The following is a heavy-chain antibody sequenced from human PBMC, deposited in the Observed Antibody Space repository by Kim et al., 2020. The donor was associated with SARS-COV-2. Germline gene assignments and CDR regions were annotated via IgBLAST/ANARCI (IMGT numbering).Heavy chain of an antibody. Sequence: GGSLRLSCTASQFTFSSYNMHWVRQAPGKGLEWVAVISYDTSGTYYADAVVGRFTISRDNSKNTQYLQMTSLRTEDTAVYYYAKGALLRAFGAFDLWGQGAMVTVSS. D-gene: IGHD2-21*02. CDR1: QFTFSSYN. CDR2: ISYDTSGT. V-gene: IGHV3-30*18. J-gene: IGHJ3*01. CDR3: AKGALLRAFGAFDL.